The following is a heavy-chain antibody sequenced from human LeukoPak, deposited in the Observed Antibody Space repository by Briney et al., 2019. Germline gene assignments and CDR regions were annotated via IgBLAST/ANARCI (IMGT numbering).Heavy chain of an antibody. Sequence: GGSLRLSCAASGFAFSIYSMNWVRQTPGKGLEWVAKIKADGGEKDHVASVKGRFTISRDNAKNSLYLQMNSLRVEDTAVYYCARGGAARPDFWGQGTLVTVSS. D-gene: IGHD6-6*01. J-gene: IGHJ4*02. CDR1: GFAFSIYS. CDR2: IKADGGEK. V-gene: IGHV3-7*01. CDR3: ARGGAARPDF.